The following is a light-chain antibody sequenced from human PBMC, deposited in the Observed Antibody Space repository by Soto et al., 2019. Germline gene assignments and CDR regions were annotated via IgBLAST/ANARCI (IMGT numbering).Light chain of an antibody. CDR3: CSYAGSSFVV. CDR1: SSDVGSYNL. V-gene: IGLV2-23*02. CDR2: EVS. J-gene: IGLJ2*01. Sequence: QPASVSGSPGQSITISCTGTSSDVGSYNLVSWYQQHPGKAPKLMIYEVSKRPSGVSNRFSGSKSGNTASLTISGLQAEDEADYCCCSYAGSSFVVFGGGTKLTVL.